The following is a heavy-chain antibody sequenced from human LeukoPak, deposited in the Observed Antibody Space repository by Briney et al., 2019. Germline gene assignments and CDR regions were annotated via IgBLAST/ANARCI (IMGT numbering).Heavy chain of an antibody. CDR2: IGASGEST. CDR1: GFTFSVAA. J-gene: IGHJ3*01. D-gene: IGHD5-24*01. Sequence: GGSLRLSCAASGFTFSVAAMTWVRQAPGKGLEWVSLIGASGESTYYADSVKGRFTISRDNSKDTLSLQMNSLRVEDTAMYFCAKDIQLSTWGLGTMVTVSS. CDR3: AKDIQLST. V-gene: IGHV3-23*01.